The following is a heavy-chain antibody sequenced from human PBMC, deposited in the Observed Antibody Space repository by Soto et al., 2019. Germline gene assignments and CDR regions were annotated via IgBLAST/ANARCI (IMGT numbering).Heavy chain of an antibody. J-gene: IGHJ4*02. CDR1: GYTYSNYD. CDR2: MTPSSGKT. Sequence: QVQLVQSGAEVKKPGASVKVSCKASGYTYSNYDINWVRQATGQGLEWLGWMTPSSGKTGYAQKFQGRVTMTMNTSLSTAYKELSSLRSEDTAVYYCVRRSRSRYDNYADWGQGTLVTVSS. D-gene: IGHD5-12*01. CDR3: VRRSRSRYDNYAD. V-gene: IGHV1-8*01.